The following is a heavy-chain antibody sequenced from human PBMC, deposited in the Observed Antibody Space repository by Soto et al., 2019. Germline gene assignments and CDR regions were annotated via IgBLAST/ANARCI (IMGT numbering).Heavy chain of an antibody. CDR1: GGTFSSYT. D-gene: IGHD3-16*02. Sequence: QVQLVQSGAEVKKPGSSVKVSCKASGGTFSSYTISWVRQAPGQGLEWMGRIIPILGIANYAQKFQGRVTITAYKSTSTAYMELSSLRSEDTAVYYCARSGELSLEGIDYWGQGTLVTVSS. CDR2: IIPILGIA. V-gene: IGHV1-69*02. J-gene: IGHJ4*02. CDR3: ARSGELSLEGIDY.